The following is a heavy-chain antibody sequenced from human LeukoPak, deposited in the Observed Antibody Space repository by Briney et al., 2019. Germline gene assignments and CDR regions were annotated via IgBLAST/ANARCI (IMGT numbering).Heavy chain of an antibody. Sequence: ASVKVSCKASGYTFTSSCISWVRQAPGQRLEWMGWISTYNGYSKYAQNLQGRVTMTADTSTSTAYMELSSLSSDDTAVYYCAKNSSGGYADYWGQGTLVTVSS. D-gene: IGHD6-19*01. V-gene: IGHV1-18*01. CDR2: ISTYNGYS. CDR3: AKNSSGGYADY. CDR1: GYTFTSSC. J-gene: IGHJ4*02.